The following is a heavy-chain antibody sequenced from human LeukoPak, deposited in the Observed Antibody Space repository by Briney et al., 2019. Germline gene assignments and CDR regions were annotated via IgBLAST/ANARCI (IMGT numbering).Heavy chain of an antibody. V-gene: IGHV3-30*18. Sequence: PGGSLRLSCAASGFTFSSYGMHWVRQAPGKGLEWVAVISYDGSNKYYADSVKGRFTISRDNSKNTLYLQMNSLRAEDTAVYYCAKDEGCSSTSCFMVGATMYPDYWGQGTLVTVSS. J-gene: IGHJ4*02. CDR2: ISYDGSNK. CDR1: GFTFSSYG. D-gene: IGHD2-2*01. CDR3: AKDEGCSSTSCFMVGATMYPDY.